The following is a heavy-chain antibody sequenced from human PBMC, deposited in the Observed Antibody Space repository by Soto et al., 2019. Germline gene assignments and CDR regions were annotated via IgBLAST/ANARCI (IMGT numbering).Heavy chain of an antibody. CDR3: ASEGSIAVAGTHFDY. V-gene: IGHV1-18*04. CDR1: GYTFTSYG. D-gene: IGHD6-19*01. CDR2: ISAYNGNT. J-gene: IGHJ4*02. Sequence: GASVKVSCKASGYTFTSYGISWVRQAPGQGLEWMGWISAYNGNTNYAQKLQGRVTMTTDTSTSTAYMERRSLRSDDTAVYYCASEGSIAVAGTHFDYWGQGNLVTV.